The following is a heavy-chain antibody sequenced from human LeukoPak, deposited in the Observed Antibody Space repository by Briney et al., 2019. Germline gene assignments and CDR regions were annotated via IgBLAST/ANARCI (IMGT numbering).Heavy chain of an antibody. D-gene: IGHD5-24*01. Sequence: GGSLRLSCAASGFTFSNYAMHWVRQAPGKGLEYVSGLSSNGGSTYYANSVKGRFTISRDNSKNALYLQMGSLRAEDMAVYYCAREAPMAPFDYWGQGTLVTVSS. J-gene: IGHJ4*02. CDR1: GFTFSNYA. CDR2: LSSNGGST. V-gene: IGHV3-64*01. CDR3: AREAPMAPFDY.